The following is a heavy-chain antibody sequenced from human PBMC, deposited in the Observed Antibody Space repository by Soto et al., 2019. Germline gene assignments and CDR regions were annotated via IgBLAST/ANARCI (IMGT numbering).Heavy chain of an antibody. CDR1: GFTFSSYG. Sequence: QVQLVESGGGVVQPGRSLRLSCAASGFTFSSYGMHWVRQAPGKGLEWVAVISYDGSNKYYADSVKGRFTISRDTSKNTLYLQMNSLRAEDTAVYYCAKDYSSSLGYFDLWGRGTLVTVSS. V-gene: IGHV3-30*18. CDR3: AKDYSSSLGYFDL. D-gene: IGHD6-13*01. J-gene: IGHJ2*01. CDR2: ISYDGSNK.